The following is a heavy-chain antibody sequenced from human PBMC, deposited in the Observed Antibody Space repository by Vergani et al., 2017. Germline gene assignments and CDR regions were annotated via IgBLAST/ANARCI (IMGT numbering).Heavy chain of an antibody. CDR1: GFTLSSHA. CDR3: ARSGYCAHGFCYMTYFYYMDV. D-gene: IGHD2-8*01. V-gene: IGHV3-33*01. Sequence: QVQLEESGGGVVQPGRSLRLSCAGSGFTLSSHAMHWVRQAPGKGLEWVAVIWYDGSKEYYADSVKGRFTISRDNSKNTLYLQMNNLRAADTAVYYCARSGYCAHGFCYMTYFYYMDVWGKGTAVTVSS. J-gene: IGHJ6*03. CDR2: IWYDGSKE.